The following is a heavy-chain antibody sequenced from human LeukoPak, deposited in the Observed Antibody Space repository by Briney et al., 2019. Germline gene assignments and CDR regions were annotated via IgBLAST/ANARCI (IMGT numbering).Heavy chain of an antibody. CDR3: VRGPPPGATAFGVVDY. J-gene: IGHJ4*02. CDR2: INHGGST. V-gene: IGHV4-34*01. CDR1: GESLSGFY. D-gene: IGHD3-16*01. Sequence: ASETLSLTCAVYGESLSGFYWSWIRQPPGKGLEWIGEINHGGSTNYNPSLKSRVVISIDTSKNQFSLKLSSVTAADTAVYYCVRGPPPGATAFGVVDYWGQGTLVTVS.